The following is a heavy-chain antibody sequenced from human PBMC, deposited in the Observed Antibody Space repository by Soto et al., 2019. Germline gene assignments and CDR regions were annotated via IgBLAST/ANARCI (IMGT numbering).Heavy chain of an antibody. D-gene: IGHD3-22*01. CDR1: GFTFSIYA. Sequence: GGSLRLSCAASGFTFSIYAMSWVRNAPGKGLEWVSAISGSGGSTYYADSVKGRFTISRDNSKNTLYLQMNSLRAEDTAVYYCAKEVVRVTMIVVVITPSYFDYWGQGTLVTVSS. CDR2: ISGSGGST. J-gene: IGHJ4*02. V-gene: IGHV3-23*01. CDR3: AKEVVRVTMIVVVITPSYFDY.